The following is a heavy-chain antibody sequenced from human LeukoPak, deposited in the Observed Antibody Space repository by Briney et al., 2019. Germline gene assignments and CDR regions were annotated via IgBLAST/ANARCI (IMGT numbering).Heavy chain of an antibody. J-gene: IGHJ5*02. V-gene: IGHV3-23*01. D-gene: IGHD6-13*01. CDR3: AKGQQLAPRGWFDP. CDR1: GFTFSSYA. Sequence: GGSLRLSCAASGFTFSSYAMSWVRQAPGKGLEWVSAISGSGTSTYYADSVKGRFTISRDNSKNTLYLQMNSLRAEDTAVYYCAKGQQLAPRGWFDPWGQGTLVTVSS. CDR2: ISGSGTST.